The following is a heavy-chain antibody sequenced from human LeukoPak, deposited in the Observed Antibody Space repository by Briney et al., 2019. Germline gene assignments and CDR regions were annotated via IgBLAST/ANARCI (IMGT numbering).Heavy chain of an antibody. CDR1: VYTFTGYY. D-gene: IGHD2-2*01. V-gene: IGHV1-2*02. CDR3: ARDPVSDIVVVPAARYYYYYYMDV. CDR2: INPNSGGT. J-gene: IGHJ6*03. Sequence: ASVKVSCKASVYTFTGYYMHWVRQAPRQGLEWMGWINPNSGGTNYAQKFQGRVTMTRDTSISTAYMELSRLRSDDTAVYYCARDPVSDIVVVPAARYYYYYYMDVWGKGTTVTVSS.